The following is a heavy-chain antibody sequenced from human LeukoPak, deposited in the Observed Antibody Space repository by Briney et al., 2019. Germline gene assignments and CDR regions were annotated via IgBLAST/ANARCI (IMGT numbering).Heavy chain of an antibody. J-gene: IGHJ1*01. CDR2: IYSGGST. CDR3: AGSYLWAETYFQH. D-gene: IGHD1-26*01. CDR1: GFTVSSNY. V-gene: IGHV3-53*01. Sequence: QPGGSLRLSCAASGFTVSSNYMSWVRQAPGKGLEWVSVIYSGGSTYYADSVEGRFTISRDNSKNTLYLQMNSLRAEDTAVYYCAGSYLWAETYFQHWGQGTLVTVSS.